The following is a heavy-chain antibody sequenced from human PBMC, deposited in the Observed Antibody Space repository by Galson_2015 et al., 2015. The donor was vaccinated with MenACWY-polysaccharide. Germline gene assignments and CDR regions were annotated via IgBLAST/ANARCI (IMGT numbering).Heavy chain of an antibody. J-gene: IGHJ4*02. D-gene: IGHD1-26*01. CDR3: ARAPGVSYYGGSDY. Sequence: SLRLSCAASGFTVSDNYMSWVRQAPGKGLEWVSVIYSGGSTYYADSVKGRFTISRDNSKNTLNLQMNSLRAEDTAVYYCARAPGVSYYGGSDYWGQGTLVPVSS. CDR1: GFTVSDNY. CDR2: IYSGGST. V-gene: IGHV3-66*02.